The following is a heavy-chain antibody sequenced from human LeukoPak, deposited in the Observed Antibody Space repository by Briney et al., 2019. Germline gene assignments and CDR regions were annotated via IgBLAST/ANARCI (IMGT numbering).Heavy chain of an antibody. V-gene: IGHV4-4*07. CDR1: GGSFSNYY. CDR3: ARQPPQYYGMDV. D-gene: IGHD1-14*01. CDR2: IYTSGST. J-gene: IGHJ6*02. Sequence: SETLSLTCTVSGGSFSNYYWTWIRHPAGKGLKWIGRIYTSGSTNYNPSVKSRVTMSVDTSNNQFSLKLTSVTAADTAVYYCARQPPQYYGMDVWGQGTTVTVSS.